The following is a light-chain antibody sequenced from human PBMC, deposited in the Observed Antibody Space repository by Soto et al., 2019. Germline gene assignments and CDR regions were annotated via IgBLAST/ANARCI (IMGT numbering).Light chain of an antibody. J-gene: IGLJ1*01. V-gene: IGLV2-14*01. CDR2: DVS. CDR3: SSYTSSSTLV. Sequence: QSALTQPASVSGSPGQWITISCTGTSSDVGSYNYVSWYQQHAGKAPKLMIYDVSDRPSGVSKRFSGSKSGNTASLTISGLLAEDDADYYCSSYTSSSTLVFGTGTKLTAL. CDR1: SSDVGSYNY.